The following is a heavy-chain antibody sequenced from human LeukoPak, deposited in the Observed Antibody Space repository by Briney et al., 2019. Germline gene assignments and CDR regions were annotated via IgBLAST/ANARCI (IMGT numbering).Heavy chain of an antibody. CDR1: GSTFSSYW. D-gene: IGHD5-12*01. CDR3: AREGRVSGYDFDC. CDR2: INSDGSSI. J-gene: IGHJ4*02. V-gene: IGHV3-74*03. Sequence: GGSLRLSCAASGSTFSSYWMHWVRQAPGKGLVWVSRINSDGSSITYADSVKGRFTISRDNAKNTLYLQMNSLRVEDTAVYYCAREGRVSGYDFDCWGQGTLVTVSS.